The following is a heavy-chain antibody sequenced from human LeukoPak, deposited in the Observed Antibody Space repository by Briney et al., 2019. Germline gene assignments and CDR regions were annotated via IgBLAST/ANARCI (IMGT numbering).Heavy chain of an antibody. D-gene: IGHD1-1*01. CDR1: GYSFTNYW. CDR2: ISAYNGNT. CDR3: ARVTNAFDI. V-gene: IGHV1-18*01. Sequence: GESLKISCKGSGYSFTNYWIGWVRQMPGKGLEWMGWISAYNGNTNYAQKLQGRVTMTTDTSTSTAYMELRSLRSDDTAVYYCARVTNAFDIWGQGTMVTVSS. J-gene: IGHJ3*02.